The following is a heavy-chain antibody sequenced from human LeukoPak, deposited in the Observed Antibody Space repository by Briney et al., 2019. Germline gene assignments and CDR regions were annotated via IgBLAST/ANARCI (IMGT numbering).Heavy chain of an antibody. CDR2: IDGDGSTP. Sequence: PGGSLRLSCAASGFTLSSYWMHWVRQAPGEGPVWLSRIDGDGSTPDYADSVKGRFTISRDNARNTLDLQMNSLRAEDTAVYYCARRAIYGSGSSTYGLDVWGKGTTVTVSS. CDR1: GFTLSSYW. V-gene: IGHV3-74*01. J-gene: IGHJ6*04. D-gene: IGHD3-10*01. CDR3: ARRAIYGSGSSTYGLDV.